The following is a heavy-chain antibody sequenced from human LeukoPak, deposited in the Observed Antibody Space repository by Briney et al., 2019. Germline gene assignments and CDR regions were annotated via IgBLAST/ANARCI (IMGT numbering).Heavy chain of an antibody. J-gene: IGHJ4*02. CDR3: ARDRGVRDPFDY. V-gene: IGHV1-69*13. Sequence: ASVKVSCKASGGTFSSYAISWVRQAPGQGLEWMGGIIPIFGTANYAQKFQGRVTITADESTSTAYMELSSLRSEDTAVYYCARDRGVRDPFDYWGQGTLVTVSS. CDR1: GGTFSSYA. CDR2: IIPIFGTA. D-gene: IGHD3-10*01.